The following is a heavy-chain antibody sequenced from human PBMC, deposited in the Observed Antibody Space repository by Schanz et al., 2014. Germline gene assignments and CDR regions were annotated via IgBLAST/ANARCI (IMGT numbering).Heavy chain of an antibody. J-gene: IGHJ3*01. D-gene: IGHD7-27*01. CDR1: GFTFSSYA. CDR2: ISYGTSYI. V-gene: IGHV3-23*01. CDR3: ARELPGVVAFDF. Sequence: EVQLLESGGGLVQPGGSLRLSCAASGFTFSSYAMSWVRQAPGKGLEWVSSISYGTSYIYYAESVKGRFTISSDNSKSTLYLQMSSLRAEDTAVYYCARELPGVVAFDFWGQGTMVTVSS.